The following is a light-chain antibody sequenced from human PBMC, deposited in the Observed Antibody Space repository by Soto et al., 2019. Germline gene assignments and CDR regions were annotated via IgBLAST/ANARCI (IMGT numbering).Light chain of an antibody. J-gene: IGKJ4*01. CDR1: QSISSY. CDR3: QQSYSTPLS. CDR2: AAS. Sequence: DIQMTQSPSSLSASAGDRVTITCRASQSISSYLNWYQQKPGKAPKLLIYAASSLQSGVPSRFSGSGSGTDFTLTISSLRPEDFATDYCQQSYSTPLSFGGGPKVDIK. V-gene: IGKV1-39*01.